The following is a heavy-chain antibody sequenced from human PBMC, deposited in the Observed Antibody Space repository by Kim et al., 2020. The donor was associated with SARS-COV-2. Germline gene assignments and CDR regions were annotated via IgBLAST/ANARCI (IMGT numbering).Heavy chain of an antibody. D-gene: IGHD4-17*01. CDR2: T. J-gene: IGHJ4*02. CDR3: ARRHYGDFDDY. Sequence: TYYNQSLVSRVTISVDTSKNQFSLKLSSVTAADTAVYYCARRHYGDFDDYWGQGTLVTVSS. V-gene: IGHV4-39*01.